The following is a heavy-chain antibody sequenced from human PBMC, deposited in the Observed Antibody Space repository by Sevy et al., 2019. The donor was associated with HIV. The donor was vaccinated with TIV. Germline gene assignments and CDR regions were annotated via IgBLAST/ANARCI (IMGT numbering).Heavy chain of an antibody. CDR3: ARDRFYGGDSVTFAGDY. V-gene: IGHV1-2*02. CDR2: INPYSGGT. Sequence: ASVKVSCKASRYNFNAFYIHWVRQAPGQVLEWMGWINPYSGGTNYAQKFQGRVTMTTDTSISVAYMELSRLTSDDTAVYYCARDRFYGGDSVTFAGDYWGQGTLVTVSS. CDR1: RYNFNAFY. D-gene: IGHD2-21*02. J-gene: IGHJ4*02.